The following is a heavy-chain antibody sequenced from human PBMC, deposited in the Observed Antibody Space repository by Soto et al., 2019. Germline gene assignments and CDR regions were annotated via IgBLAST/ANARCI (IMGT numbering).Heavy chain of an antibody. J-gene: IGHJ6*02. CDR2: IYYSGST. V-gene: IGHV4-59*01. CDR1: GGSISRYY. Sequence: SETLSLTCTVSGGSISRYYWSWIRQPPGKGLEWIGYIYYSGSTNYNPSLKSRVTISVDTSKNQFSLKLSSVTAADTAVYYCARLNYYGSGSRPDNYYYYGMDVWGQGTTVT. D-gene: IGHD3-10*01. CDR3: ARLNYYGSGSRPDNYYYYGMDV.